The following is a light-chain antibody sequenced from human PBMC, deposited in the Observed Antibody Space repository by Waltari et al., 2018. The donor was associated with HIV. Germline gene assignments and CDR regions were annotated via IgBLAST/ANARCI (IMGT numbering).Light chain of an antibody. CDR1: QAVFYSSNSKNY. Sequence: DIVMTQSPDSLAVSLGAPATISCKSSQAVFYSSNSKNYLAWYQQKPGQPPKLLIYRASTREYGVPDRFTGSGSGTDFTLSISSLQAEDVAVYYCQQYYTTPYTFGQGTKLEIK. CDR3: QQYYTTPYT. CDR2: RAS. V-gene: IGKV4-1*01. J-gene: IGKJ2*01.